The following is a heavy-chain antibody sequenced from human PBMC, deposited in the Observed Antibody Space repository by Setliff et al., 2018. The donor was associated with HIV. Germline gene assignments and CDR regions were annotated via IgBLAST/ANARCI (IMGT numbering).Heavy chain of an antibody. V-gene: IGHV4-4*08. CDR3: VRTNYYYYYMDV. CDR1: GGSISSYF. J-gene: IGHJ6*03. Sequence: SETLSLTCTVSGGSISSYFWSWIRQPPGKGLVWIGYIYTNGSTNYNPSLKSRVTISVDTSKNQFSLKLNSVTAADTAAYYCVRTNYYYYYMDVWGKGTTVTVS. CDR2: IYTNGST.